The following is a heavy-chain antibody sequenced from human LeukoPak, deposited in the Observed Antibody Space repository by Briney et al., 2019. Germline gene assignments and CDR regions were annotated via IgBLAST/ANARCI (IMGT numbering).Heavy chain of an antibody. V-gene: IGHV3-7*01. CDR3: ARGRYCSSSSCFFDY. D-gene: IGHD2-2*01. CDR1: GFSFSSYW. J-gene: IGHJ4*02. Sequence: GGSLRLSCAASGFSFSSYWMSWVRQAPGKGLEWVANIKQDGSEKYYVDSVKGRFTISRDNAKNSLHLQMDRLRAEDTAVYYCARGRYCSSSSCFFDYWGQGTVVTVCS. CDR2: IKQDGSEK.